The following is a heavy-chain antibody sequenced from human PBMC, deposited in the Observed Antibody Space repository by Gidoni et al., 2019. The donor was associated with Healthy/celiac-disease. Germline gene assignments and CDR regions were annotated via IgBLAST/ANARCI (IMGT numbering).Heavy chain of an antibody. D-gene: IGHD3-3*01. CDR2: IKQDGSAK. V-gene: IGHV3-7*01. CDR1: GFTFSSYW. CDR3: ARSRRITIFGVALPSSRWCDP. Sequence: EVQLVESGGGLVQPGGSLRLSCAASGFTFSSYWMSWVRQAPGKGLEWVANIKQDGSAKYYEDSVKGRFTISRDNAKNSLYLQMNSLRAEDTAVYYCARSRRITIFGVALPSSRWCDPWGQGTLVTVSS. J-gene: IGHJ5*02.